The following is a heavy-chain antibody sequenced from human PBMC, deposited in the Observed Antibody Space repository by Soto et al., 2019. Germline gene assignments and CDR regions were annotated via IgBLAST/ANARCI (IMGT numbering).Heavy chain of an antibody. J-gene: IGHJ4*02. V-gene: IGHV4-39*01. D-gene: IGHD3-22*01. CDR1: CGSISTSSHY. CDR3: ARRREDDSSGYHHIDY. CDR2: IYYSGST. Sequence: PSEPLSLTCTVSCGSISTSSHYWVWLRQPPGKGLEWIGSIYYSGSTYYNPSLKSRVTMSVDTSKNQFSLWLSSVTAADTAVYYCARRREDDSSGYHHIDYWGRGTLVTVSS.